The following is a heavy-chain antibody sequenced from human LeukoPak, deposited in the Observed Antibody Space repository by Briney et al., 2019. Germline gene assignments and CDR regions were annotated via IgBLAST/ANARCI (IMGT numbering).Heavy chain of an antibody. CDR2: IYYSGST. J-gene: IGHJ5*02. CDR3: ASVVVVAATPNWFDP. Sequence: TSETLSLTCTVSGGSISSYYWSWIRQPPGKGLEWIGYIYYSGSTYYNPSLKSRVTISVDTSKNQFSLKLSSVTAADTAVYYCASVVVVAATPNWFDPWGQGTLVTVSS. D-gene: IGHD2-15*01. CDR1: GGSISSYY. V-gene: IGHV4-59*06.